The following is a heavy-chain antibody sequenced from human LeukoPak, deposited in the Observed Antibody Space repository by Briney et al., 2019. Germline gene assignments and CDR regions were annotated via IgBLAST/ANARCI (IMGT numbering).Heavy chain of an antibody. CDR3: ARGIKNYYGVDV. Sequence: PGGSLRLSCAATGFTFSSYWMHWVRQAPGKGLVWVSRIKGDESSTNYADSVKGRFTISRDNAKNTVYLHMNSLRVEDAAVYYCARGIKNYYGVDVWGQGTTVTVSS. V-gene: IGHV3-74*01. J-gene: IGHJ6*02. CDR2: IKGDESST. CDR1: GFTFSSYW. D-gene: IGHD2-15*01.